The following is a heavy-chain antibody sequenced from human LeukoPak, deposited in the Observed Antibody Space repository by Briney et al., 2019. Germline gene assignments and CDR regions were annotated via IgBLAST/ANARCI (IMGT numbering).Heavy chain of an antibody. V-gene: IGHV3-30*01. Sequence: PGGSLRLSCAASGFTFSSYAMHWVRQAPGKGLEWGAVISYDGSNKYYADSVKGRFTISRDNSKNTLYLQMNSLRAEDTAVYYCSVGSGYYFFDYWGQGALVTVSS. J-gene: IGHJ4*02. CDR2: ISYDGSNK. D-gene: IGHD3-22*01. CDR1: GFTFSSYA. CDR3: SVGSGYYFFDY.